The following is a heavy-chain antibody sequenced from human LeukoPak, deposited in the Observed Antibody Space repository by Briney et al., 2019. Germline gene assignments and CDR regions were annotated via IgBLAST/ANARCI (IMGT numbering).Heavy chain of an antibody. D-gene: IGHD2-21*02. CDR3: APSLAYCGCDCSRPFDY. V-gene: IGHV2-5*01. J-gene: IGHJ4*02. CDR2: IYWNDDK. Sequence: SGTTPVKPTQTPTPTCTFAGFSLSTSEVCVGWIRPPPGKALEWLALIYWNDDKRYSPSLKSRLTITKDTSKSQVVITMTNMDPVDTATYYCAPSLAYCGCDCSRPFDYWGQGTLVTVSS. CDR1: GFSLSTSEVC.